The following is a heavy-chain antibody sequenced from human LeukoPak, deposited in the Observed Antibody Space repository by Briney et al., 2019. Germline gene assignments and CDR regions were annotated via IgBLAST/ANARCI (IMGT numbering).Heavy chain of an antibody. J-gene: IGHJ4*02. CDR1: GFTFSSYW. CDR3: AGRWGTVVRGVIDY. Sequence: PGGSLRLSCAASGFTFSSYWMHWVRQAPGKGLVWVSRINSDGSSTSYADSVRGRFSISRDNAKNTLYLQMNSLRAEDTAVYYCAGRWGTVVRGVIDYWGQGTLVTVSS. D-gene: IGHD3-10*01. CDR2: INSDGSST. V-gene: IGHV3-74*01.